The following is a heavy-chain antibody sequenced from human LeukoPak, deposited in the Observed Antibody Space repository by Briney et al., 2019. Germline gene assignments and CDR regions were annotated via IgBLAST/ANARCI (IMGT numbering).Heavy chain of an antibody. V-gene: IGHV1-3*01. CDR1: GYTFTSYA. CDR3: ARDRENNWWGGSDY. D-gene: IGHD1-1*01. Sequence: GASVKVSCKASGYTFTSYAIHWVRQAPGQRLEWMGWINVGNGNTRYSQKFQDRVTITSDTSATTAYMDLSSLRSEDTAIYFCARDRENNWWGGSDYWGLGTLVIVSS. CDR2: INVGNGNT. J-gene: IGHJ4*02.